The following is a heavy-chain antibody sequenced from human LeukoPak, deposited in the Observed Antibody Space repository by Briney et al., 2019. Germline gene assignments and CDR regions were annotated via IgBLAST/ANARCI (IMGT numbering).Heavy chain of an antibody. D-gene: IGHD4-11*01. CDR2: IYYSGST. V-gene: IGHV4-30-4*08. CDR3: AREGNDYSNY. CDR1: GGSISSGDYY. J-gene: IGHJ4*02. Sequence: PSETLSLTCTVSGGSISSGDYYWGWSRQPPGKGLEWIGYIYYSGSTYYNPSLKSRVTISVDTSKKQFSLKLSSVTAADTAVYYCAREGNDYSNYWGQGTLVTVSS.